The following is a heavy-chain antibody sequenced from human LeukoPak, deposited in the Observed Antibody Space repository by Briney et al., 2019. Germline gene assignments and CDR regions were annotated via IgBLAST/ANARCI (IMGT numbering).Heavy chain of an antibody. D-gene: IGHD3-9*01. CDR2: IYYSGST. V-gene: IGHV4-59*01. CDR1: GGSISSYY. CDR3: ARVPYYDILTGYPYYMDV. Sequence: PSETLSLTCTVSGGSISSYYWSWIRQPPGKGLEWIGYIYYSGSTNYNPSLKSRVTISVDTSKNQFSLKLSSVTAADTAVYYCARVPYYDILTGYPYYMDVWGKGTTVTVSS. J-gene: IGHJ6*03.